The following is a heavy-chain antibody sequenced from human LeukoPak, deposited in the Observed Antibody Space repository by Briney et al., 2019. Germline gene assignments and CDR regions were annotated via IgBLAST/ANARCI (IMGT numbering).Heavy chain of an antibody. CDR1: GFTFSSYA. D-gene: IGHD2-15*01. J-gene: IGHJ4*02. Sequence: GGSLRLSCAASGFTFSSYAMTWVRQAPGKGLEWVSGISGSGSGTYYTDSVKGRFTISRDNSKNTLYLQMNSLRAEDTAVYYCAKDTLGYCSGGICYNYWGQGTLVTVSS. CDR2: ISGSGSGT. CDR3: AKDTLGYCSGGICYNY. V-gene: IGHV3-23*01.